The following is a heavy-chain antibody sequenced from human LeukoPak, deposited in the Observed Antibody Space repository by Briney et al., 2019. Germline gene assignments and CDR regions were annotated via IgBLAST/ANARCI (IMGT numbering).Heavy chain of an antibody. CDR3: AKHYMGSSYNRGLDY. V-gene: IGHV4-38-2*02. CDR2: IYHSGST. CDR1: GYSITSGYY. D-gene: IGHD3-10*01. Sequence: NPSETLSLTCTVSGYSITSGYYWGWIRQPPGKGLEWIGTIYHSGSTYYNPSLESRVTISVDTSKNQFSLKLSSVTAADTAIYYCAKHYMGSSYNRGLDYWGQGTLVTVSS. J-gene: IGHJ4*02.